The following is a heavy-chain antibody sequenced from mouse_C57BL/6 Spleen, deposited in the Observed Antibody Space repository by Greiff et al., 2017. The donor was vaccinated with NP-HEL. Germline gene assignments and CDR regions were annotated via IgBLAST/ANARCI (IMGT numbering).Heavy chain of an antibody. Sequence: EVQLQQSGPELVKPGASVKISCKASGYTFTDYYMNWVKQSHGKSLEWIGDINPNNGGTSYNQKFKGKATLTVDKSSSTAYMELRSLTSEDSAVYYCASRDGYYVTYFDYWGQGTTLTVSS. CDR3: ASRDGYYVTYFDY. V-gene: IGHV1-26*01. D-gene: IGHD2-3*01. CDR1: GYTFTDYY. CDR2: INPNNGGT. J-gene: IGHJ2*01.